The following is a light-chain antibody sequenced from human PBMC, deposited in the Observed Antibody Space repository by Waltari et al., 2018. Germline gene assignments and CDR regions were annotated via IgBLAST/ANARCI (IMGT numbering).Light chain of an antibody. V-gene: IGKV1-5*03. J-gene: IGKJ2*01. CDR1: QIIDSW. Sequence: DIQMTQSPSTLSASVGDRVTINCRASQIIDSWLAWYQQQQGKAPKLLIFKASTLETGVPSRFSGSGSGTEFTLTISSLQPDDFAVYYCQQYGSSLPYTFGQGTKLEIK. CDR3: QQYGSSLPYT. CDR2: KAS.